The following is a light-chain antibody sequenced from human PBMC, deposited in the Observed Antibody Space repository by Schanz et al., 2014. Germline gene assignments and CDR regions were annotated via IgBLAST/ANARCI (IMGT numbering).Light chain of an antibody. Sequence: QSALTQPRSVSGSPGQSVTISCTGTSSDIGAYNFVSWYQQHPGKAPKLMIYDVSNRPSGVSNRFSGSKSGNTASLTISGLQAEDESDYYCSSYTSGSTPFVFGGGTKLTVL. J-gene: IGLJ3*02. CDR1: SSDIGAYNF. CDR2: DVS. CDR3: SSYTSGSTPFV. V-gene: IGLV2-14*01.